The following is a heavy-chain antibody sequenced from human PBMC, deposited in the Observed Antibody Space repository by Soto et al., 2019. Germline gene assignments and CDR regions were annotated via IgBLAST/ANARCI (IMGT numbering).Heavy chain of an antibody. D-gene: IGHD1-1*01. CDR1: GGSISSGGYY. Sequence: PSETLSLTCTVSGGSISSGGYYWSWIRQHPGKGLEWIGYIYYSGTATYNPSLRSRVTISVDTSKNQFSLRLSSVTASDTAVYYCARGDGIQLGSLAGRYYYHKMDVWGQGTTVTVSS. V-gene: IGHV4-61*08. CDR3: ARGDGIQLGSLAGRYYYHKMDV. J-gene: IGHJ6*02. CDR2: IYYSGTA.